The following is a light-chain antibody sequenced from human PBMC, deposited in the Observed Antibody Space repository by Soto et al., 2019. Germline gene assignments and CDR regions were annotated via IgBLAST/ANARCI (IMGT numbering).Light chain of an antibody. V-gene: IGLV2-8*01. CDR2: EVS. CDR1: SSDVGGYNY. CDR3: SSYAGSNLWV. J-gene: IGLJ3*02. Sequence: ALTQPPSASGSPGQSVTISCTGTSSDVGGYNYVSWYQQHPGKAPKLMIYEVSKRPSGVPDRFSGSKSGNTASLTVSGLQAEDEADYYCSSYAGSNLWVFGGGTKLTVL.